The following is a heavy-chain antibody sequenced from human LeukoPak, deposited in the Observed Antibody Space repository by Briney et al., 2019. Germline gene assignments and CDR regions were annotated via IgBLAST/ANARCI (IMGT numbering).Heavy chain of an antibody. CDR1: GYTFTGYY. D-gene: IGHD1-26*01. CDR3: ARGLVGGPSERDFDY. J-gene: IGHJ4*02. CDR2: INPNSGGT. V-gene: IGHV1-2*02. Sequence: ASVKVSCKASGYTFTGYYMHWVRQAPGQGLEWVGWINPNSGGTNYAQKFQGRVTMTRDTSISTAYMELSRLRSDDTAVYYCARGLVGGPSERDFDYWGQGTLVTVSS.